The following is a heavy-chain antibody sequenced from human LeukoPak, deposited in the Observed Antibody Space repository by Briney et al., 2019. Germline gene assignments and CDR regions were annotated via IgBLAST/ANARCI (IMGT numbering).Heavy chain of an antibody. CDR1: GGSISSGGYY. J-gene: IGHJ4*02. CDR3: ARARGERGEWFGELLGGFFDY. Sequence: SETLSLTCTVSGGSISSGGYYWSWIRQHPGKGLEWIGYIYYSGSTYYNPSLKSRVTISVDTSKNQFSLKLSSVTAADTAVYYCARARGERGEWFGELLGGFFDYWGQGTLVTVSS. CDR2: IYYSGST. V-gene: IGHV4-31*03. D-gene: IGHD3-10*01.